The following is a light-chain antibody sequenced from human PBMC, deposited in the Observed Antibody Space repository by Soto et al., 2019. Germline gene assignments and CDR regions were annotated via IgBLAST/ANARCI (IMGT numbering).Light chain of an antibody. CDR1: SGHSSYA. CDR2: LNSDGSH. Sequence: QLVLTQSPSASASLGASVKLTCTLSSGHSSYAIAWHQQQPEKGPLYLMKLNSDGSHNKGDGIPDRFSGSSSGAERYLTISSLQSEDEADYYCQTWGTGIWVFGGGTKLTVL. V-gene: IGLV4-69*01. J-gene: IGLJ3*02. CDR3: QTWGTGIWV.